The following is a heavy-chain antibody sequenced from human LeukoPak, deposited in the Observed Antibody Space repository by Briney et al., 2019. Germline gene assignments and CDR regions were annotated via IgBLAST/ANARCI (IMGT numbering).Heavy chain of an antibody. D-gene: IGHD6-13*01. V-gene: IGHV1-8*02. CDR3: AASHPAAGNDY. CDR1: GYTFTSYY. Sequence: ASVKVSCKASGYTFTSYYMHWVRQATGQGLEWMGWMNPNSGNTGYAQKFQGRVTMTRNTSISTAYMELSSLRSEDTAVYYCAASHPAAGNDYWGQGTLVTVSS. CDR2: MNPNSGNT. J-gene: IGHJ4*02.